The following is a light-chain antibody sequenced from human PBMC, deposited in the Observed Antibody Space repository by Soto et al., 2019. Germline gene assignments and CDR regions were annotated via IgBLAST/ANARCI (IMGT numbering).Light chain of an antibody. CDR3: QQSYSTPWT. CDR1: QSVSSN. V-gene: IGKV3-15*01. Sequence: EIVMTQSPATLSVSPGARATLSCRASQSVSSNLAWYQQKPGQAPRLLIYGASTRATGIPARFSGSGSGTEFTLTISSLQSEDFATYYCQQSYSTPWTFGQGTKVDIK. CDR2: GAS. J-gene: IGKJ1*01.